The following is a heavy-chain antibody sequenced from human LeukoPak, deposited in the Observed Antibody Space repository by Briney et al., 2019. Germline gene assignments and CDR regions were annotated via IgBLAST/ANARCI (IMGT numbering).Heavy chain of an antibody. V-gene: IGHV3-23*01. CDR1: GFTFSSYG. J-gene: IGHJ4*02. CDR3: AKIGVYYYDSSGYYYDSVN. Sequence: GGTLRLSCAASGFTFSSYGMSWVRQAPGKGLEWVSAISGSGGSTYYADSVKGRFTISRDNSKNTLYLQMNSLRAEDTAVYYCAKIGVYYYDSSGYYYDSVNWGQGTLVTVSS. D-gene: IGHD3-22*01. CDR2: ISGSGGST.